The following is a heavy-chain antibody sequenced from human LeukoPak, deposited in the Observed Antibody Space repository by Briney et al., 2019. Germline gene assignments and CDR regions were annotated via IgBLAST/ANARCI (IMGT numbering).Heavy chain of an antibody. Sequence: PGGSLRLSCAASGFTFSSYEMNWVRQAPGKGLEWVSYISSSGSTIYYADSVKGRFTISRDNAKNSLYLQMNSLRAEDTAVYYCARHLEGYCSGGSCYRPGNYYYYGMDVWGQGTTVTVS. CDR2: ISSSGSTI. J-gene: IGHJ6*02. CDR1: GFTFSSYE. CDR3: ARHLEGYCSGGSCYRPGNYYYYGMDV. V-gene: IGHV3-48*03. D-gene: IGHD2-15*01.